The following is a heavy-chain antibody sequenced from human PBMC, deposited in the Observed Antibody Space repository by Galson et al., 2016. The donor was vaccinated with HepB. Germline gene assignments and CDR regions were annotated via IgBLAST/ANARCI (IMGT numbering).Heavy chain of an antibody. V-gene: IGHV3-9*01. Sequence: SLRLSCAGSGFSFDDYAMHWVRQAPGKGLEWVSGISWNSGTIGYVDSVKGRFTISRDSAKNSLYLQMNSLRGEDTALYYCTKDRSRSTFYHYAMDVWGQGTTVTVSS. J-gene: IGHJ6*02. D-gene: IGHD1-26*01. CDR1: GFSFDDYA. CDR2: ISWNSGTI. CDR3: TKDRSRSTFYHYAMDV.